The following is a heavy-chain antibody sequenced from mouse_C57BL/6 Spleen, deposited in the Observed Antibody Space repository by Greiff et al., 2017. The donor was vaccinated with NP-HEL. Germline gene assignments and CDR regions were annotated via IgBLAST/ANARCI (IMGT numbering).Heavy chain of an antibody. Sequence: EVKLMESGPGLVKPSQSLSLTCSVTGYSITSGYYWNWIRQFPGNKLEWMGYISYDGSNNYNPSLKNRISITRDTSKNQFFLKLNSVTTEDTATYYCARLLLRFPYFDYWGQGTTLTVSS. V-gene: IGHV3-6*01. CDR3: ARLLLRFPYFDY. D-gene: IGHD1-1*01. CDR2: ISYDGSN. J-gene: IGHJ2*01. CDR1: GYSITSGYY.